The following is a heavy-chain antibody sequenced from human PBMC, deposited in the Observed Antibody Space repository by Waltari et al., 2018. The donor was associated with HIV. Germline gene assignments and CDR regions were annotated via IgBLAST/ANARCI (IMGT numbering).Heavy chain of an antibody. CDR3: AYSGYCGNYKGVYDS. CDR2: IFWDDDK. D-gene: IGHD3-9*01. Sequence: QITLKESGPTLVKTTQTLTLTCTFSGFSLSSFGVGVGWIRQPPGKAPEWLALIFWDDDKLYNPSLKTRLTVTQDTSKNQVFLTLTNMDPVDTASYYCAYSGYCGNYKGVYDSWGQGTQVTVYS. J-gene: IGHJ4*02. V-gene: IGHV2-5*02. CDR1: GFSLSSFGVG.